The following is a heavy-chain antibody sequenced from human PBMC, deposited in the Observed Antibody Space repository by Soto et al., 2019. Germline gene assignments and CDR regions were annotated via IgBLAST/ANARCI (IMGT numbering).Heavy chain of an antibody. D-gene: IGHD2-15*01. V-gene: IGHV3-11*01. CDR1: GFTFGDYY. CDR3: ARAAATGTFDY. Sequence: GGSLRLSCAASGFTFGDYYMSWIRQAPGKGLEWVSYISSSGSTIYYADSVKGRFTISRDNAKNSLSLQMNSLRAEDTAVYYCARAAATGTFDYWGQGTLVTVSS. J-gene: IGHJ4*02. CDR2: ISSSGSTI.